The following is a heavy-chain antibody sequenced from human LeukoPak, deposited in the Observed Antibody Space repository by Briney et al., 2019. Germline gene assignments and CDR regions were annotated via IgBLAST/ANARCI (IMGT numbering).Heavy chain of an antibody. CDR3: ASRAAAGGHDY. D-gene: IGHD6-13*01. J-gene: IGHJ4*02. V-gene: IGHV1-69*05. CDR1: GGTFSSYA. CDR2: IIPIFGTA. Sequence: SVKVSCKASGGTFSSYAISWVRQAPGQGLEWMGGIIPIFGTANYAQKFQGRVTITTGESTSTAYMELSSLRSEDTAVYYCASRAAAGGHDYWGQGTLVTVSS.